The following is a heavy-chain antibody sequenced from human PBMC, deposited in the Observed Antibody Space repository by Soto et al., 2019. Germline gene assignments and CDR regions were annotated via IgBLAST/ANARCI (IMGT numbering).Heavy chain of an antibody. J-gene: IGHJ4*02. CDR2: ISCDGSNK. CDR3: ARERYYYDSSGYYYDY. Sequence: QVQLVESGGGVVQPGRSLRLSCAASGFTFSSYAMHWVRQAPGKGLEWVAVISCDGSNKYYADSVKGRFTISRDNSKNTLYLQMNSLRAEDTAVYYCARERYYYDSSGYYYDYWGQGTLVTVSS. CDR1: GFTFSSYA. V-gene: IGHV3-30-3*01. D-gene: IGHD3-22*01.